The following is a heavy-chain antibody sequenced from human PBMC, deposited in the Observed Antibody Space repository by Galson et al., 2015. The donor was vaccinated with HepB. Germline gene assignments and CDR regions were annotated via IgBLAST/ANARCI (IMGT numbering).Heavy chain of an antibody. Sequence: SLRLSCAASGFTFSSYAMHWVRQAPGKGLEYVSAISSNGGSTYYADSVKGRFTISRDNSKNTLYLQMSSLRAEDTAVYYRVKDRGWLLLNPDAFDIWGQGTMVTVSS. CDR3: VKDRGWLLLNPDAFDI. J-gene: IGHJ3*02. D-gene: IGHD2-15*01. V-gene: IGHV3-64D*06. CDR2: ISSNGGST. CDR1: GFTFSSYA.